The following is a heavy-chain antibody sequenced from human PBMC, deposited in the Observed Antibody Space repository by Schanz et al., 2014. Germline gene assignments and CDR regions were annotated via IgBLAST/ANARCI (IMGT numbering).Heavy chain of an antibody. J-gene: IGHJ4*02. D-gene: IGHD6-25*01. CDR2: ISASGGNT. CDR1: EFTFSTDA. CDR3: AKVRYSSGWRGDYFDE. V-gene: IGHV3-23*01. Sequence: GGSLRLSCAASEFTFSTDAMSWVRQAPGKGLEWLSVISASGGNTYYADSVKGRFTISRDNSKNTLYLQMNSLRAEDTAVYYCAKVRYSSGWRGDYFDEWGQGTLXTVAS.